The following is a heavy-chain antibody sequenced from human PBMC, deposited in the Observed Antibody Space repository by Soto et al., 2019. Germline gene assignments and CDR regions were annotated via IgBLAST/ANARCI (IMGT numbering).Heavy chain of an antibody. CDR3: ARDRAAFYYYYGMDV. CDR2: IWYDGSNK. CDR1: GFTFRSSG. J-gene: IGHJ6*02. V-gene: IGHV3-33*01. Sequence: RRLSCAASGFTFRSSGMHWVRQAPGKGLEWVAVIWYDGSNKYYADSVKGRFTISRDNSKNTLYPQMNSLRAEDTAVYYCARDRAAFYYYYGMDVWGHGTKVTVSS. D-gene: IGHD6-13*01.